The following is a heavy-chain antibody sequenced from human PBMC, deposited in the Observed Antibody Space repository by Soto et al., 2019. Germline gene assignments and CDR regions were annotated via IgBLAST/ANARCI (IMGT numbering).Heavy chain of an antibody. CDR2: ISYDGSNK. CDR3: AREGSYSNYGMDV. V-gene: IGHV3-30-3*01. CDR1: GFTFSSYA. D-gene: IGHD1-26*01. Sequence: GSLRLSCAASGFTFSSYAMHWVRQAPGKGLEWVAVISYDGSNKYYADSVKGRFTISRDNSKNTLYLQMNSLRAEDTAVYYCAREGSYSNYGMDVWGQGTTVTVSS. J-gene: IGHJ6*02.